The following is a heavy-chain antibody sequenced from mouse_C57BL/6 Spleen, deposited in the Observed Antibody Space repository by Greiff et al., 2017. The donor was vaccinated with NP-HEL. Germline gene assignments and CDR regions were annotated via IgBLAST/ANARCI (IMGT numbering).Heavy chain of an antibody. CDR2: INPSNGGT. J-gene: IGHJ2*01. D-gene: IGHD2-4*01. CDR1: GYTFTSYW. Sequence: QVQLKESGTELVKPGASVKLSCKASGYTFTSYWMHWVKQRPGQGLEWIGNINPSNGGTNYNEKFKSKATLTVDKSSSTAYMQLSSLTSEDSAVYYCARDYDYDVDYFDYWGQGTTLTVSS. CDR3: ARDYDYDVDYFDY. V-gene: IGHV1-53*01.